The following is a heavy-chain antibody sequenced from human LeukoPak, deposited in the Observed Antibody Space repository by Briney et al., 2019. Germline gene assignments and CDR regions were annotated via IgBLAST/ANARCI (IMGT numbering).Heavy chain of an antibody. CDR1: GFTCSSYA. V-gene: IGHV3-23*01. Sequence: GASLRLSCAASGFTCSSYAMTWVRQAPGKGLEWVASIDAGGGDTYHSDSVKGRFTISRDNSMNTLYLQMNSLRADDTAVYYCGRPTKYWLVRGDGVDVWGQGTTVTVSS. CDR3: GRPTKYWLVRGDGVDV. CDR2: IDAGGGDT. D-gene: IGHD6-19*01. J-gene: IGHJ6*02.